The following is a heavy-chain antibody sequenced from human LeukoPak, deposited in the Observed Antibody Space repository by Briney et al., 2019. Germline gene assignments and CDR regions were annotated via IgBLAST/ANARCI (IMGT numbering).Heavy chain of an antibody. J-gene: IGHJ4*02. CDR2: IDGDGRTT. V-gene: IGHV3-74*01. D-gene: IGHD4-11*01. Sequence: GRSLRLSCSASGFTFRSSGMHWVRQAPGKGLVWVSRIDGDGRTTNYADSVKGRFTISRDNAKDMLYLQMNSLRAEDTAVYYCARGKDNSFDHWGQGTLVTVSS. CDR1: GFTFRSSG. CDR3: ARGKDNSFDH.